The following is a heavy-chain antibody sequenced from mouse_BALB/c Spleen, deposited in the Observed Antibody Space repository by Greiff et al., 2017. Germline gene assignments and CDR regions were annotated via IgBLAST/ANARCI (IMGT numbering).Heavy chain of an antibody. V-gene: IGHV5-6-4*01. CDR3: TRDRGITTGQGYAMDY. D-gene: IGHD2-4*01. CDR2: ISSGGSYT. Sequence: EVKVVESGGGLVKPGGSLKLSCAASGFTFSSYTMSWVRQTPEKRLEWVATISSGGSYTYYPDSVKGRFTISRDNAKNTLYLQMSSLRSEDTAMYYCTRDRGITTGQGYAMDYWGQGTSVTVSS. CDR1: GFTFSSYT. J-gene: IGHJ4*01.